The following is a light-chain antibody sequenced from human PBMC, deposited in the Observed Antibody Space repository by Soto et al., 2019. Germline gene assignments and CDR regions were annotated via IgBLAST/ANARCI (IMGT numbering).Light chain of an antibody. CDR3: QSYDSSNRV. V-gene: IGLV1-44*01. CDR1: SSNIGSNT. Sequence: QSVLTQPPSASGTPGQRVTISCSGSSSNIGSNTVNWYQQLPGTAPKLLIYSNNQRPSGVPDRFSGSIDSSSNSASLTISGLKTEDEAVYYCQSYDSSNRVFGGGTQLTVL. CDR2: SNN. J-gene: IGLJ3*02.